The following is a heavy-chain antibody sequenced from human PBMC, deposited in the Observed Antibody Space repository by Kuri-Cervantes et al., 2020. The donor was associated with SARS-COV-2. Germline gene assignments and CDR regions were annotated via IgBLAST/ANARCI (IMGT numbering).Heavy chain of an antibody. CDR2: ISYDGSNK. Sequence: GESLKISCAASGFTFSDSYMSWGRQAPGKGLEWVAVISYDGSNKYYADSVKGRFTISRDNSKNTLYLQMNSLRAEDTAVYYCAKDLGIRDFWSGYSYGMDVWGQGTTVTVSS. D-gene: IGHD3-3*01. CDR1: GFTFSDSY. J-gene: IGHJ6*02. CDR3: AKDLGIRDFWSGYSYGMDV. V-gene: IGHV3-30*18.